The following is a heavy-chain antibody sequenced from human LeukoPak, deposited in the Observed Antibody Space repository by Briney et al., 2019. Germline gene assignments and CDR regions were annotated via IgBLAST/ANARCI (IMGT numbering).Heavy chain of an antibody. V-gene: IGHV1-18*01. CDR3: ARGGGSSWHFDY. J-gene: IGHJ4*02. Sequence: ASVTVSFKASGYTFTIYGIGWVRQAPGQGLEWVGWISAYNGNTNYAQKLQGRVTMTTDTSTSTAYMELRSLRSDDTAVYYCARGGGSSWHFDYWGQGTLVTVSS. CDR2: ISAYNGNT. D-gene: IGHD6-13*01. CDR1: GYTFTIYG.